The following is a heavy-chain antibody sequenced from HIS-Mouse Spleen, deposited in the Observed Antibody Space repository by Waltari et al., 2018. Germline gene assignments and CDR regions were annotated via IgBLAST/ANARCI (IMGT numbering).Heavy chain of an antibody. D-gene: IGHD6-6*01. J-gene: IGHJ3*02. CDR1: GFTFSSYA. V-gene: IGHV3-30*04. CDR3: ARGGIAARPKAFDI. CDR2: ISYDGSNK. Sequence: QVQLVESGGGVVQPGRSLRLSCAASGFTFSSYAMHWVRLAPGKGLEWVAVISYDGSNKYYADSVKGRFTISRDNSKNTLYLQMNSLRAEDTAVYYCARGGIAARPKAFDIWGQGTMVTVSS.